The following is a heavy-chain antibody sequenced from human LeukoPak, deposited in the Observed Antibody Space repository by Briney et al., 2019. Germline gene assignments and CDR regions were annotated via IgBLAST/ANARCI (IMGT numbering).Heavy chain of an antibody. Sequence: GGSLRLSCAASGFTFDDYAMHWVRQAPGKGLEWVSGISWNSGSIGYADSVKGRFTISRDNAKNSLYVQMNSLRAEDTALYYCAKFSGPDAFDIWGQGTMVTVSS. CDR1: GFTFDDYA. V-gene: IGHV3-9*01. J-gene: IGHJ3*02. CDR3: AKFSGPDAFDI. D-gene: IGHD6-19*01. CDR2: ISWNSGSI.